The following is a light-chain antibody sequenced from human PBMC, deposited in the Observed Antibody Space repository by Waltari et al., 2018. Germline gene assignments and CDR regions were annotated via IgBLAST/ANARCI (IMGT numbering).Light chain of an antibody. J-gene: IGLJ2*01. Sequence: QSALTQPASVSGSPGQSITIPCTGTSSDVGCYNYVPGYQQHPGKAPKLMIYVVTKRPSGVSNRFSGSKSGNTASLTISGLQAEDEADYFCSSYTSSSTLVFGGGTKLTVL. CDR2: VVT. CDR3: SSYTSSSTLV. V-gene: IGLV2-14*03. CDR1: SSDVGCYNY.